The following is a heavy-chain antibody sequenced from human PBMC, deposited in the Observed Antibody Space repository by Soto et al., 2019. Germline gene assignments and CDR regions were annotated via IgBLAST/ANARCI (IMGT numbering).Heavy chain of an antibody. D-gene: IGHD3-22*01. CDR2: ISAYNGNT. J-gene: IGHJ2*01. CDR3: ARDRVDYYDSSGYYSRYFDL. CDR1: GYTFTSYG. Sequence: GASVKVSCKASGYTFTSYGISWVRQAPGQGLEWMGWISAYNGNTNYSQKFQGRVTITRDTSASTAYMELSSLRSEDTAVYYCARDRVDYYDSSGYYSRYFDLWGRGTLVTVSS. V-gene: IGHV1-18*01.